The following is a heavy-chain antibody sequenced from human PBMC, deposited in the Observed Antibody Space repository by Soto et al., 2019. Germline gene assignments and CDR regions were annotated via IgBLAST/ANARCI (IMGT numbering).Heavy chain of an antibody. V-gene: IGHV4-59*11. CDR3: ARGPPAVDFGVVIGWFDP. CDR2: IYNSVRT. CDR1: GGSITSHY. J-gene: IGHJ5*02. Sequence: SETLSLTCTVSGGSITSHYWRWIRQPPGKGLEWIGYIYNSVRTLYNPSLKSRVTISVDTSKNQLSLKLSSLTAADTAIYYCARGPPAVDFGVVIGWFDPWGQGTLVTVSS. D-gene: IGHD3-3*01.